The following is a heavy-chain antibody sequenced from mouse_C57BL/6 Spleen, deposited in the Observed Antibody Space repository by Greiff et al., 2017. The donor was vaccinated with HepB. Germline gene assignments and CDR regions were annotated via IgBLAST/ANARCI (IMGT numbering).Heavy chain of an antibody. V-gene: IGHV1-26*01. CDR2: INPNNGGT. CDR3: ARMRWHYDYGYFDV. CDR1: GYTFTDYY. J-gene: IGHJ1*03. Sequence: EVKLQQSGPELVKPGASVKISCKASGYTFTDYYMNWVKQSHGESLEWIGDINPNNGGTSYNQKFKGKATLTVDKSSSTAYMELRSLTSEDSAVYYCARMRWHYDYGYFDVWGTGTTVTVSS. D-gene: IGHD2-4*01.